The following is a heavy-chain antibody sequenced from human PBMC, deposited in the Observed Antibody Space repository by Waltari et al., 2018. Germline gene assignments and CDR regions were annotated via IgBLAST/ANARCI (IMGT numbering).Heavy chain of an antibody. CDR3: ARDQEPPNFYDSSGYYIFDY. D-gene: IGHD3-22*01. Sequence: WMRWINAGNGNTKYSQKFQGRVTITRDTSASTAYMELSSLRSEDTAVYYCARDQEPPNFYDSSGYYIFDYWGQGTLVTVSS. CDR2: INAGNGNT. V-gene: IGHV1-3*01. J-gene: IGHJ4*02.